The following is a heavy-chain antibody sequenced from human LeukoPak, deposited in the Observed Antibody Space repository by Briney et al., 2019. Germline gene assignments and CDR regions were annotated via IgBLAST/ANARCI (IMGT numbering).Heavy chain of an antibody. CDR2: IKQDGSEK. CDR3: ARDPGYSSSWYAVSDYYGMDV. Sequence: GGSLRLSCAAPGFTFSSYWMSWVRQAPGKGLEWVANIKQDGSEKYYVDSVKGRFTISRDNAKNSLYLQMNSLRAEDTAVYYCARDPGYSSSWYAVSDYYGMDVWGKGTTVTVSS. D-gene: IGHD6-13*01. J-gene: IGHJ6*04. CDR1: GFTFSSYW. V-gene: IGHV3-7*03.